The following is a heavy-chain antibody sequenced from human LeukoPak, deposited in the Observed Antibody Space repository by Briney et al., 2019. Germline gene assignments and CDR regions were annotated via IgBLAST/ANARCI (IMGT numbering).Heavy chain of an antibody. V-gene: IGHV4-30-4*07. CDR3: ARVRPGSGSLYDYYYYMDV. Sequence: PSETLSLTCAVSGGSVSSGRYSWSWIRQPPGKGLEWIGYIYYSASTYYNPSLKSRVTISVDTSKNQFSLKLSSVTAADTAVYYCARVRPGSGSLYDYYYYMDVWGKGTTVTVSS. CDR1: GGSVSSGRYS. J-gene: IGHJ6*03. D-gene: IGHD2-15*01. CDR2: IYYSAST.